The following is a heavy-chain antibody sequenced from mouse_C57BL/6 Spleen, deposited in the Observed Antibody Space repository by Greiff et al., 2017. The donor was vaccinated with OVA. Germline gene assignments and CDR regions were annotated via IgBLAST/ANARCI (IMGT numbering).Heavy chain of an antibody. J-gene: IGHJ1*03. V-gene: IGHV1-53*01. CDR2: INPSNGGT. Sequence: QVQLQQSGPELVKPGASVKLSCKASGYTFTSYWMHWVKQRPGQGLEWIGNINPSNGGTNYNEKFKSKATLTVDKSSSTAYMKLSSLTSEDSAVYYCSTTVVATDWYFDVWGTGTTVTVSS. CDR1: GYTFTSYW. CDR3: STTVVATDWYFDV. D-gene: IGHD1-1*01.